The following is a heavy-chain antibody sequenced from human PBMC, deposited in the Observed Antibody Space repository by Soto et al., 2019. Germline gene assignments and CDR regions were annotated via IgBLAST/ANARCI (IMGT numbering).Heavy chain of an antibody. CDR2: INHSGST. D-gene: IGHD2-2*02. CDR3: AGVRYCSSTSCYRKGYYYYYYMDV. J-gene: IGHJ6*03. Sequence: SETLSLTCAFYGGSFSGYYWGWIRQPPGKGLEWIGEINHSGSTNYNPSLKSRVTISVDTSKNQFSLKLSSVTAADTAVYYCAGVRYCSSTSCYRKGYYYYYYMDVWGKGTTVTVSS. V-gene: IGHV4-34*01. CDR1: GGSFSGYY.